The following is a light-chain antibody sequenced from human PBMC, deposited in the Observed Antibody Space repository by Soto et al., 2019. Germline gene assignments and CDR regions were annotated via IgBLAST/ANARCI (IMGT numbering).Light chain of an antibody. CDR1: QSIRSY. J-gene: IGKJ1*01. V-gene: IGKV1-39*01. Sequence: DIQMTQSPSSLSASVEERVTITCRGSQSIRSYLNWYQQKPGKAPKLLIYAASGLQTGVPSRFSGSGSGTDSTLSISSLQREDFATYYCQQSYITPPGTFGQGTKVEIK. CDR3: QQSYITPPGT. CDR2: AAS.